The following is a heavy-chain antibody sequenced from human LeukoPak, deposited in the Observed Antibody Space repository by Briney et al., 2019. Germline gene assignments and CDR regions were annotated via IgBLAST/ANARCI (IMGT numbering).Heavy chain of an antibody. CDR1: GYTFTSYD. CDR3: ARDKTFNGHDY. D-gene: IGHD2-8*01. Sequence: ASVKVSCKASGYTFTSYDINWVRQATGQGLEWMGWMSPNSGNTGYAQKFQGRVTITRNTSISTAYMELSSLRSEDTAVYYCARDKTFNGHDYWGQGTLVTVSS. CDR2: MSPNSGNT. V-gene: IGHV1-8*03. J-gene: IGHJ4*02.